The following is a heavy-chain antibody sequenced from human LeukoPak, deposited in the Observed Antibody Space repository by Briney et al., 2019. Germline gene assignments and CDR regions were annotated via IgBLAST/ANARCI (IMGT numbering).Heavy chain of an antibody. Sequence: GGSLRLSCAASGFTFSSYGMHWVRRAPGKGLEWVAVIWYDGSNKYYADSVKGRFTSSRDNSKNTLYLQRDSLRAEDTAVYYCARDSDYGDYDAGYWGQGTLVTVSS. J-gene: IGHJ4*02. CDR2: IWYDGSNK. CDR1: GFTFSSYG. V-gene: IGHV3-33*01. CDR3: ARDSDYGDYDAGY. D-gene: IGHD4-17*01.